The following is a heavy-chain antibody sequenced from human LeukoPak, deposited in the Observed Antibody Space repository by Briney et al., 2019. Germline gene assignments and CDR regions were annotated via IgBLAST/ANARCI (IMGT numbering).Heavy chain of an antibody. Sequence: GGSLRLSCAASGFTFSDYYMSWIRQAPGKGLEWVSYISSSGSTIYYADPVKGRFTISRDNAKNSLYLQMNSLRAEDTAVYYCAREIGGSYYEDYFDYWGQGTLVTVSS. J-gene: IGHJ4*02. D-gene: IGHD1-26*01. CDR1: GFTFSDYY. CDR3: AREIGGSYYEDYFDY. CDR2: ISSSGSTI. V-gene: IGHV3-11*04.